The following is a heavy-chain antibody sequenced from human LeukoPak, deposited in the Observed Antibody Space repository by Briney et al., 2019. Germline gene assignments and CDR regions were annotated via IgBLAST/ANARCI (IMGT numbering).Heavy chain of an antibody. J-gene: IGHJ4*02. V-gene: IGHV3-33*01. CDR2: IWYDGSNK. D-gene: IGHD3-3*01. CDR1: GFTFSSYG. CDR3: AREHVFWSGHIDF. Sequence: GGSLRLSWAASGFTFSSYGTHWVRQAPGKGLEWVAVIWYDGSNKYYADSVEGRFTISRDNSKNTLYLQMNSLRAEDTAVYYCAREHVFWSGHIDFWGQGTLVTVSS.